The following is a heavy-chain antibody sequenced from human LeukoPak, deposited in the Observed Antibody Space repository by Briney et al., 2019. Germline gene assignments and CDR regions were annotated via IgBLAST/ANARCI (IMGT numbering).Heavy chain of an antibody. CDR3: ASLRTYGSGSYYDFDY. CDR2: IYYSGST. Sequence: SETLSLTCTVSGGSISSSSYYWGWIRQPPGTGLEWIGSIYYSGSTYYNPSLKSRVTISVDTSKNQFSLKLSSVTAADTAVYYCASLRTYGSGSYYDFDYWGQGTLVTVSS. V-gene: IGHV4-39*07. D-gene: IGHD3-10*01. CDR1: GGSISSSSYY. J-gene: IGHJ4*02.